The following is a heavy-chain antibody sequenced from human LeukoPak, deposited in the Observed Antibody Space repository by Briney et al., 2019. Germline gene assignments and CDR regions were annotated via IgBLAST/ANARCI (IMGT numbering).Heavy chain of an antibody. CDR3: ARDYYDILTGYHISFDP. Sequence: ASVKVSCKASGYTFTGYGISWVRQAPGQGLEWMGWISAYNGSTNYAQKLQGRVTMTTDTSTSTAYMELRSLRSDDTAVYYCARDYYDILTGYHISFDPWGQGTLVTVSS. CDR2: ISAYNGST. D-gene: IGHD3-9*01. J-gene: IGHJ5*02. CDR1: GYTFTGYG. V-gene: IGHV1-18*01.